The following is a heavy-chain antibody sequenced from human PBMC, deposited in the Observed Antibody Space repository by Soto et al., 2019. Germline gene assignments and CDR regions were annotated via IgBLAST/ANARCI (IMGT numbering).Heavy chain of an antibody. D-gene: IGHD3-22*01. Sequence: ASVKVSCKASGYTFTSYYMRWVRQAPGQGLEWMGIINPSGGSTSYAQKFQGRVTMTRDTSTSTVYMELSSLRSEDTAVYYCARAGHYYDSSGYDDFDYWGQGTLVTVSS. J-gene: IGHJ4*02. CDR1: GYTFTSYY. V-gene: IGHV1-46*01. CDR3: ARAGHYYDSSGYDDFDY. CDR2: INPSGGST.